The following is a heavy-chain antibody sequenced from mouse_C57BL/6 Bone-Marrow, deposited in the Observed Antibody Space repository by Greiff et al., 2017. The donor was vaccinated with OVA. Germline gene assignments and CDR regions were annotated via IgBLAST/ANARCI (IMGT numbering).Heavy chain of an antibody. Sequence: VQLQQSGPGLVQPSQSLSITCNVSGFSLTSYGVHWVRQSPGKGLEWLGEIWSGGSTDYNATFISRLSISKDNSKSLVFLTMNGLQADDTAIYYCARTCFDYWGQGTTLTVSS. CDR2: IWSGGST. CDR3: ARTCFDY. V-gene: IGHV2-2*01. CDR1: GFSLTSYG. J-gene: IGHJ2*01.